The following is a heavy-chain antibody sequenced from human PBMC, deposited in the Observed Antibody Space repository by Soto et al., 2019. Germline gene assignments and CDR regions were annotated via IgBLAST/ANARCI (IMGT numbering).Heavy chain of an antibody. J-gene: IGHJ6*02. CDR3: ARAREQKTLSTVTTPRDYYYYGMDV. Sequence: GASVKVSCKASGYTFTGYYMHWVRQAPGQGLEWMGWINPNSGDTNYAQKFQGWVTMTRDTSISTAYMELSRLRSDATAVYYCARAREQKTLSTVTTPRDYYYYGMDVWGQGTTVTVSS. CDR1: GYTFTGYY. CDR2: INPNSGDT. V-gene: IGHV1-2*04. D-gene: IGHD4-17*01.